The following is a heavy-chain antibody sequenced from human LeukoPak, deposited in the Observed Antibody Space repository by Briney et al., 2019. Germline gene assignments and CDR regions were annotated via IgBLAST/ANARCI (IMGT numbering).Heavy chain of an antibody. CDR1: GGSFSGYY. CDR2: INHSGST. D-gene: IGHD4-11*01. Sequence: SETLSLTCAVYGGSFSGYYWSWIRQPPGKGLEWIGEINHSGSTNYNPSLKSRVTISVDTSKNQFSLKLSSVTAADTAVYYCARDHDGGYSNYEDAFDIWGQGTMVTVSS. CDR3: ARDHDGGYSNYEDAFDI. V-gene: IGHV4-34*01. J-gene: IGHJ3*02.